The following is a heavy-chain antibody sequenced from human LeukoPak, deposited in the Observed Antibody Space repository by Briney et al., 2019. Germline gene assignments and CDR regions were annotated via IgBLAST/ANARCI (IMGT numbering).Heavy chain of an antibody. D-gene: IGHD5-12*01. V-gene: IGHV4-61*02. J-gene: IGHJ4*02. CDR2: IYTSGST. Sequence: SETLSLTCTVSGGALSSGSYDWSWIRQPAGKGLEWVGRIYTSGSTNYNPSLKRRVTISVDTSKTQSSLTLSSVTAADTAVYYCARCGYSGYGGFDYWGQGTLVTVSS. CDR1: GGALSSGSYD. CDR3: ARCGYSGYGGFDY.